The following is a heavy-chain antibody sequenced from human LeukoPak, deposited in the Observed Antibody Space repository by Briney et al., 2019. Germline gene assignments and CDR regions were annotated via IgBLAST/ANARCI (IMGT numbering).Heavy chain of an antibody. CDR1: GFTFRTHD. Sequence: GRSLRLSCAASGFTFRTHDMHWVRQAPGKGLEWVAVISHDGGNKYYADSVKGRFTISRDNSKNSLYLQMNSLRTEDTALYYCAKDRGYSYGPDYWGQGTLVTVSS. J-gene: IGHJ4*02. D-gene: IGHD5-18*01. CDR3: AKDRGYSYGPDY. CDR2: ISHDGGNK. V-gene: IGHV3-30*18.